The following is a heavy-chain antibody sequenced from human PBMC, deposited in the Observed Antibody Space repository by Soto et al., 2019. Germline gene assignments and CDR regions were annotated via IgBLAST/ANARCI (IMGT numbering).Heavy chain of an antibody. J-gene: IGHJ4*02. CDR3: ARVPTAMVTGRDY. Sequence: VQLVQSGAEVKKPGSSVKVSCKASGGTFSSYTISWVRQAPGQGLEWMGRIIPILGIANYAQKFQGRVTITADKSTSTAYMELSSLRSEDTAVYYCARVPTAMVTGRDYWGQGTLVTVSS. CDR1: GGTFSSYT. D-gene: IGHD5-18*01. V-gene: IGHV1-69*02. CDR2: IIPILGIA.